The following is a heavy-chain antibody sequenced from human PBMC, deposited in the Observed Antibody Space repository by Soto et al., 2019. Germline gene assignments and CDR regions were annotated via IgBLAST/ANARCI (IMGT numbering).Heavy chain of an antibody. D-gene: IGHD4-17*01. CDR2: IYSGGST. V-gene: IGHV3-53*02. CDR1: GFTVSSNY. J-gene: IGHJ3*02. Sequence: EVQLVETGGGLIQPGGSLRLSCAASGFTVSSNYMSWVRQAPGKGLEWVSVIYSGGSTYYADSVKGRFTISRDNSKNTLYLQMNSLRAEDTAVYYCAREKLYDYGGKGGRDAFDIWGQGTMVTVSS. CDR3: AREKLYDYGGKGGRDAFDI.